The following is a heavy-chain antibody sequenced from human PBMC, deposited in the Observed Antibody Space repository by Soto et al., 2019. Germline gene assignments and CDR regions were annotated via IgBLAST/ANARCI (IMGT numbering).Heavy chain of an antibody. J-gene: IGHJ4*02. D-gene: IGHD6-19*01. V-gene: IGHV3-30*18. CDR2: ISCDGNNQ. CDR1: GFSFSTYV. Sequence: QVQLVESGGGVVQPGKSLRLSCAASGFSFSTYVMQWVRQAPGKGLEWVAAISCDGNNQYYADSVKGRFTSYRDNSKNTLYLQMHALRTEDTALYHSAKERAPYRSGWCPYSLGQGTLVTVSS. CDR3: AKERAPYRSGWCPYS.